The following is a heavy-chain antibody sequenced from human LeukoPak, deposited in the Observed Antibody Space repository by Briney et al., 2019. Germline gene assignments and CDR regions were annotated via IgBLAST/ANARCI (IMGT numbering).Heavy chain of an antibody. CDR3: ERDSRFLSGMDV. J-gene: IGHJ6*02. D-gene: IGHD3-16*02. CDR1: GGSISSYY. Sequence: SETLSLTCTVSGGSISSYYWSWMRQPAGKGLEWIGRIYTSGSTNYNPSLKSRVTMSVDTSKNQFSLKLSSVTAADTAVYYCERDSRFLSGMDVWGQGTTVTVSS. CDR2: IYTSGST. V-gene: IGHV4-4*07.